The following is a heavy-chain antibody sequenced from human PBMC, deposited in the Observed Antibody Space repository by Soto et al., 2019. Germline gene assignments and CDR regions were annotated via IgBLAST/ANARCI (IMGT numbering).Heavy chain of an antibody. CDR3: ARSTVVTPYYFDY. J-gene: IGHJ4*02. CDR2: INHSGST. V-gene: IGHV4-34*01. Sequence: SETLSLTCAVYGVSCSCYDWIWIRQPPGKGLEWIGEINHSGSTNYNPSLKSRVTISVDTSKNQFSLKLSSVTAADTAVYYCARSTVVTPYYFDYWGQGTLVTVSS. D-gene: IGHD4-17*01. CDR1: GVSCSCYD.